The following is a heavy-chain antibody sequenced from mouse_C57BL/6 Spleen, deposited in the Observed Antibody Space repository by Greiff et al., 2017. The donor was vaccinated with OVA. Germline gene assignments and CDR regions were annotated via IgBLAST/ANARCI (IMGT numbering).Heavy chain of an antibody. CDR3: TSTLYGSSFYAMDY. CDR2: IDPETGGT. Sequence: QVQLQQSGAELVRPGASVTLSCKASGYTFTDYEMHWVKQTPVHGLEWIGAIDPETGGTAYNQKFKGKAILTADKSSSTAYMELRSLTSEDSAVYYCTSTLYGSSFYAMDYWGQGTSVTVSS. V-gene: IGHV1-15*01. CDR1: GYTFTDYE. J-gene: IGHJ4*01. D-gene: IGHD1-1*01.